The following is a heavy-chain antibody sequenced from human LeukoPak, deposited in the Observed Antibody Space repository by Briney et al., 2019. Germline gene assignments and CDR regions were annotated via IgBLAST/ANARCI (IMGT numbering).Heavy chain of an antibody. J-gene: IGHJ3*02. V-gene: IGHV1-69*01. D-gene: IGHD6-19*01. CDR2: IIPIFGTA. Sequence: GGSLRLSYAASGGTFSSYAISWVRQAPGQGLEWMGGIIPIFGTANYAQKFQGRVTITADESTSTAYMELSSLRSENTAVYYCARDLIGSSGWYGDAFDIWGQGTMVTVSS. CDR3: ARDLIGSSGWYGDAFDI. CDR1: GGTFSSYA.